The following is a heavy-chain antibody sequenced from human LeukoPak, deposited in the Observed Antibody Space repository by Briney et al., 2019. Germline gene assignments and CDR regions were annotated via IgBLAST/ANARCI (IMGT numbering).Heavy chain of an antibody. CDR2: VNPNSGGT. CDR3: ARDYDILTGYFHFDY. J-gene: IGHJ4*02. CDR1: GYTFTGYY. V-gene: IGHV1-2*02. D-gene: IGHD3-9*01. Sequence: ASVTVSCKASGYTFTGYYMHWVRQAPGQGLEWMGWVNPNSGGTNYAQKFHGRVTMTRDTSISTAYMELSRLRSDDTAVYYCARDYDILTGYFHFDYWGQGTLVTVSS.